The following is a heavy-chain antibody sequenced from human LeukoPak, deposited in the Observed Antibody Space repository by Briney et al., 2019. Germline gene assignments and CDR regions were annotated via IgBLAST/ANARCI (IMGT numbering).Heavy chain of an antibody. Sequence: GGSLRLSCAASGFTFSSYAMSWVRQAPGKGLEWVSAISGRGGGTYYADSVKGRFSISRDNSKNTLYLQMNSLRAEDTAVYYCSRDYYYDSSGYYSVLDDYWGQGTLVTVSS. CDR1: GFTFSSYA. D-gene: IGHD3-22*01. CDR2: ISGRGGGT. V-gene: IGHV3-23*01. J-gene: IGHJ4*02. CDR3: SRDYYYDSSGYYSVLDDY.